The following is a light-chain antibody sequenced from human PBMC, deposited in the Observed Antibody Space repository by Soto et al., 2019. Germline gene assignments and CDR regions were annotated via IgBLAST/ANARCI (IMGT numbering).Light chain of an antibody. J-gene: IGKJ2*01. CDR1: QSVRGIY. CDR3: QQYGTSPPYT. V-gene: IGKV3-20*01. CDR2: GAS. Sequence: EIVLTQSPGTLSLSPGERATLSCRASQSVRGIYLAWYQQKPGQAPRLLIYGASSRATGIPDRFSGSGSGTDFTLTISRLEPEDFAVYYCQQYGTSPPYTFGQGTKVEIK.